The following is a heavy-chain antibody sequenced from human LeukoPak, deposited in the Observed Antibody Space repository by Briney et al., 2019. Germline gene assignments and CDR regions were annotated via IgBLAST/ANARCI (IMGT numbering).Heavy chain of an antibody. CDR1: GYTFTGYY. CDR2: INPSSGGT. V-gene: IGHV1-2*02. Sequence: GASVKVSCKASGYTFTGYYMHWVRQAPGQGLEWMGWINPSSGGTNYAQKFQGRVTMTRDTSISTAYMELSRLRSDDTAVYYCARGKGYSSSWYDYWGQGTLVTVSS. J-gene: IGHJ4*02. CDR3: ARGKGYSSSWYDY. D-gene: IGHD6-13*01.